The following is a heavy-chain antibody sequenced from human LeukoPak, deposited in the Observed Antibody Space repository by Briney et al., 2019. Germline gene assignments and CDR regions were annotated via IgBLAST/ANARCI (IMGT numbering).Heavy chain of an antibody. CDR2: INHSGST. V-gene: IGHV4-34*01. J-gene: IGHJ6*03. Sequence: SETLSLTCAVYGGSFSGYYWSWIRQPPGKGLEWVGEINHSGSTNYNPSLKSRVTISVDTSNNQFSLKLSSVTAADTAVYYCARGDYYGSGSYYRSYYYYYMDVWGKGTTVTVSS. CDR3: ARGDYYGSGSYYRSYYYYYMDV. CDR1: GGSFSGYY. D-gene: IGHD3-10*01.